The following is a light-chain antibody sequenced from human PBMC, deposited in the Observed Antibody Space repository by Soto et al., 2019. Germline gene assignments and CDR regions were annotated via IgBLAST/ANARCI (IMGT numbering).Light chain of an antibody. J-gene: IGLJ1*01. V-gene: IGLV2-11*01. Sequence: QSALTQPRSVSGSPGQSVTISCTGTSSDVGAYNYVSWYQQHPGKAPKFMIYDVSKRPSGVPDRFSGSKSGNTASLTISGLQAEDEADYYCCSYAGTYPYVFGPGTKLTVL. CDR1: SSDVGAYNY. CDR3: CSYAGTYPYV. CDR2: DVS.